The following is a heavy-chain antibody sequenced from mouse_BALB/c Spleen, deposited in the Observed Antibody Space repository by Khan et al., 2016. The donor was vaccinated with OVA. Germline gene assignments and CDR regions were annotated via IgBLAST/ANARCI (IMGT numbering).Heavy chain of an antibody. V-gene: IGHV3-8*02. D-gene: IGHD2-14*01. J-gene: IGHJ3*01. CDR3: ARSTYGYAFAY. Sequence: EVQLQESGPSLVKPSQTLSLTCSVTGDSITSGYWSWIRKFPGTKHEYMGYMIYTSYNTYNPSLKSRLAITPHTSNNQYYLQLNSVTTEDTATYDCARSTYGYAFAYWGQGTLVTVSA. CDR2: MIYTSYN. CDR1: GDSITSGY.